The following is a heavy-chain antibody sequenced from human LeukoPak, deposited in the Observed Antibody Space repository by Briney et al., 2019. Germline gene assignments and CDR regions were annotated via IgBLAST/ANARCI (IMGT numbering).Heavy chain of an antibody. V-gene: IGHV5-51*01. D-gene: IGHD3-10*01. Sequence: GESLKISCKGSGYTFTSHWIGWVRQMPGKGLEWMGIIYPGDSDTRYRPSFQGQVTISADNSITTAYLQWNSLKASDAAMYYCARRPYDSGSYADYWGQGTPVTVSS. J-gene: IGHJ4*02. CDR1: GYTFTSHW. CDR2: IYPGDSDT. CDR3: ARRPYDSGSYADY.